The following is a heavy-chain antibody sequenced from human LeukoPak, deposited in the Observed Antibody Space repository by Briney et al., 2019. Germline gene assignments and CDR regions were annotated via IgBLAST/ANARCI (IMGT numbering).Heavy chain of an antibody. V-gene: IGHV1-2*06. Sequence: ASVKVSCKASGYTFTGYYMHWVRQAPGQGLEWMGRINPNSGGTNYAQKFQGRVTMTRDTSISTAYMELSRLRSDDTAVYYCARDDYYDSSGDFDYWGQGTLDTVSS. CDR2: INPNSGGT. D-gene: IGHD3-22*01. J-gene: IGHJ4*02. CDR3: ARDDYYDSSGDFDY. CDR1: GYTFTGYY.